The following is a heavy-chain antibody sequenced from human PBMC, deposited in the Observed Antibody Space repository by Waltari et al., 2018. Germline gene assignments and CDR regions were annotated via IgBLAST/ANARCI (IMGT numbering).Heavy chain of an antibody. CDR2: ITSGGTT. Sequence: EVQLVESGGGLIQPGGSLRLSCVASGVTVSTNYMTWVRQAPVKGLGLVYIITSGGTTYYADSVRGRFTISRDGSKNTVYLQMNSLRAEDTAVYFCARNQVETALGYWGQGTLVTVSS. D-gene: IGHD2-21*02. V-gene: IGHV3-53*01. J-gene: IGHJ4*02. CDR3: ARNQVETALGY. CDR1: GVTVSTNY.